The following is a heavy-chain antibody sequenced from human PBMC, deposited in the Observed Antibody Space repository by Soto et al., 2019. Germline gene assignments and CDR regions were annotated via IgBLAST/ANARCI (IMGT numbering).Heavy chain of an antibody. V-gene: IGHV6-1*01. CDR1: GDRVSSNSAA. CDR3: AREGNLGGYDFRYYYYYYMDV. Sequence: KQSQTLSLTCAISGDRVSSNSAAWNWIRQSPSRGLEWLGRTYYRSKWYNDYAVSVKSRITINPDTSKNQFSLQLNSVTPEDTAVYYCAREGNLGGYDFRYYYYYYMDVWGKGTTVTVSS. CDR2: TYYRSKWYN. J-gene: IGHJ6*03. D-gene: IGHD5-12*01.